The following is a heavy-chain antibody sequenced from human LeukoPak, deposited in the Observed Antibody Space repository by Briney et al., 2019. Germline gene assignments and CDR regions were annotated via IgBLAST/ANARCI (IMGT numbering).Heavy chain of an antibody. CDR1: GGSISGYY. V-gene: IGHV4-59*01. J-gene: IGHJ4*02. Sequence: SETLSLTCTVSGGSISGYYCSWIRQPPGRGLEWIGYIYYSGSTNYNPSLESRVTISVDRSKNQFSLKLSSVTAADTAVYYCARGPSSYYFDYWGQGTLVTVSS. CDR2: IYYSGST. CDR3: ARGPSSYYFDY.